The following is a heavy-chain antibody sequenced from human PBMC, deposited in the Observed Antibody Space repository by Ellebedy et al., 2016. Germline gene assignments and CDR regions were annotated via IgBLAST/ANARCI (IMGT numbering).Heavy chain of an antibody. D-gene: IGHD6-13*01. V-gene: IGHV3-48*04. CDR2: LSSSSIII. CDR1: EFTFSSYS. CDR3: ARDWYSSSWWHYGMDV. J-gene: IGHJ6*02. Sequence: GGSLRLACAASEFTFSSYSMNWVRQAPGKGLAWVSYLSSSSIIIYYADSVRGRFTISRDNAKNSVFLQMNSLRAEDTAIYYCARDWYSSSWWHYGMDVWGQGTTVTVSS.